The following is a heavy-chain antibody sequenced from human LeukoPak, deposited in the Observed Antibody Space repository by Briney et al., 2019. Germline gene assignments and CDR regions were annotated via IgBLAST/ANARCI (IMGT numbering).Heavy chain of an antibody. Sequence: GESLKISCKGSGYTFSNYWIGWVRQMPGKGLEWMGIIYPGDSDTRYSPSFQGQVTISADKSISTAYLQWSSLKASDTAMYYCARSIAAQRFDYWGQGTLVTVSS. CDR1: GYTFSNYW. CDR3: ARSIAAQRFDY. V-gene: IGHV5-51*01. D-gene: IGHD6-6*01. J-gene: IGHJ4*02. CDR2: IYPGDSDT.